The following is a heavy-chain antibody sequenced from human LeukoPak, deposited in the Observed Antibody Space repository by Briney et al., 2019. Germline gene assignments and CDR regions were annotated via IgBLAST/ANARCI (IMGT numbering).Heavy chain of an antibody. V-gene: IGHV3-30*02. CDR1: GFTLSSYS. Sequence: GGALRLSCAEPGFTLSSYSMQWVRQTPGKGLEWVAFIRYNGSKKYYAGTVKGRFPIFRDNSKNTMYMHKNRLKVEDTAVYYCAKLTNAPLQYIAVAGTNVDYWGQGTLVTVSS. J-gene: IGHJ4*02. D-gene: IGHD6-19*01. CDR3: AKLTNAPLQYIAVAGTNVDY. CDR2: IRYNGSKK.